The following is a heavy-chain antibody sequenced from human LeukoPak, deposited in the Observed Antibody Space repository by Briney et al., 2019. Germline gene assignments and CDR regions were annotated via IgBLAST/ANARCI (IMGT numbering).Heavy chain of an antibody. D-gene: IGHD1-20*01. J-gene: IGHJ4*02. Sequence: GGSLRLSCAASGFIFSSYGMHWVRQAPGKGLEWVAVISYDGSNKYYADSVKGRFTISRDNSKNTLYLQMNSLRAEDTAVYYCAKGYNWNDLDYWGQGTLVTVSS. CDR3: AKGYNWNDLDY. CDR2: ISYDGSNK. V-gene: IGHV3-30*18. CDR1: GFIFSSYG.